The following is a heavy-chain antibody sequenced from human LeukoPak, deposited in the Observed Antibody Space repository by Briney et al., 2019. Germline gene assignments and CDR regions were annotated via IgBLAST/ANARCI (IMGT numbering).Heavy chain of an antibody. CDR2: IDHSGST. CDR1: GGSISSGGYS. Sequence: LSLTCAVSGGSISSGGYSWSWIRQPPGKGLEWIGEIDHSGSTNYNPSLKSRVTISVDTSKNQFSLKLSSVTAADTAVYYCARGLGAAAARSSDYWGQGTLVTVSS. CDR3: ARGLGAAAARSSDY. D-gene: IGHD6-13*01. J-gene: IGHJ4*02. V-gene: IGHV4-30-2*01.